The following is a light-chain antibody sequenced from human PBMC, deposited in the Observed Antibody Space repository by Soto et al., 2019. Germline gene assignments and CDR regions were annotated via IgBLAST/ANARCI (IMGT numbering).Light chain of an antibody. CDR1: GSDVGAYNY. J-gene: IGLJ2*01. Sequence: QSALTQPASVSGSPGQSIIISCTGTGSDVGAYNYVSWYRHHPGKAPKLLIYEVTNRPSGVSDRFSGSKSANTASLTISGLQPEDEADYYCSSYTSSSTLVFGGGTKVTVL. CDR3: SSYTSSSTLV. CDR2: EVT. V-gene: IGLV2-14*01.